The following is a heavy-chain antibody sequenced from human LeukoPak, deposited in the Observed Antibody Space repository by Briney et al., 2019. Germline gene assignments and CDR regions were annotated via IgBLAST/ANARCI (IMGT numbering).Heavy chain of an antibody. V-gene: IGHV3-30-3*01. J-gene: IGHJ3*02. CDR1: GFTFSSYA. CDR2: ISYDGNNK. Sequence: GGSLRLSCAASAASGFTFSSYAFHWVRQAPGKGLEWVAVISYDGNNKYYADSVRGRFTISRDNAKNSLYLQMNSLRAEDTAVYYCARTGILGPTEVFDIWGQGTMVTVSS. D-gene: IGHD1-26*01. CDR3: ARTGILGPTEVFDI.